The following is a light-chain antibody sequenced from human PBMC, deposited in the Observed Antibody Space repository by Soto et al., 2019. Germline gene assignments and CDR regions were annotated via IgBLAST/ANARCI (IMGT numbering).Light chain of an antibody. CDR1: SSDVGTYDH. J-gene: IGLJ3*02. V-gene: IGLV2-23*01. CDR3: FSYAGRSTWV. Sequence: QSALTQPASVSGSPGQSITISCIATSSDVGTYDHVSWYQQHPGKAPKLISGVSDRFPGSKSGNTASLTISGRQAGDESDYYCFSYAGRSTWVFGGGTKVTVL.